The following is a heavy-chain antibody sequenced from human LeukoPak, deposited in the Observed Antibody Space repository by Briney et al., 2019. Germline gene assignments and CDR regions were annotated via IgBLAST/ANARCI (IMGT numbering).Heavy chain of an antibody. J-gene: IGHJ6*03. CDR1: GGTFSSYA. CDR3: ARELYLGLPAAIYRRYYYYYMDV. CDR2: IIPIFGTA. Sequence: SVKVSCKASGGTFSSYAISWVRQAPGQGLEWMGGIIPIFGTANYAQKFQGRVTITTDESTSTAYMELSSLRSEDTAVYYCARELYLGLPAAIYRRYYYYYMDVWGKGTTVTVSS. V-gene: IGHV1-69*05. D-gene: IGHD2-2*02.